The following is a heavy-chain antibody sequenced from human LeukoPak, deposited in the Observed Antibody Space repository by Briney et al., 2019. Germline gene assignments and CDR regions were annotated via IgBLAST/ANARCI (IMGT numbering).Heavy chain of an antibody. CDR2: ISGSGGST. Sequence: GGSLRLSCAASGFTFSSYAMSWVRQAPGKGLEWVSAISGSGGSTYYADSVKGRFTISRDNAKNSLYLQMNSLRAEDTAVYYCARGELLKGGAFDIWGQGTMVTVSS. D-gene: IGHD1-26*01. CDR3: ARGELLKGGAFDI. CDR1: GFTFSSYA. J-gene: IGHJ3*02. V-gene: IGHV3-23*01.